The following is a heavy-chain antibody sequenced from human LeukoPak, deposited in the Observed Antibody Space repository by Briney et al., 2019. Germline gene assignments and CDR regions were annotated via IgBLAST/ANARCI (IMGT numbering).Heavy chain of an antibody. Sequence: GASVKDSCKASGYTFTGYYTHWVRQAPGQGLEWMGRINPNSGGTNYAQKFQGRVTMTRDTSISTAYMELSRLRSDDTAVYYCARDTYDFGDYWGQGTLVTVSS. J-gene: IGHJ4*02. CDR2: INPNSGGT. CDR1: GYTFTGYY. D-gene: IGHD3-3*01. V-gene: IGHV1-2*06. CDR3: ARDTYDFGDY.